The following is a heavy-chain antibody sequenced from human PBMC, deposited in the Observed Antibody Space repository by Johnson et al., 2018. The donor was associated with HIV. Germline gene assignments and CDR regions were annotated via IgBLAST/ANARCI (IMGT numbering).Heavy chain of an antibody. CDR2: ITWNGGGT. D-gene: IGHD6-19*01. CDR1: GFTFDEYD. V-gene: IGHV3-20*04. J-gene: IGHJ3*02. Sequence: VQLVESGGGVVRPGGSLRLSCAASGFTFDEYDMSWVRQGPGKGLEWVSGITWNGGGTGYADSVKGRFTISRDNAKNSLYLQMDSLRPEDTALYYCAKYSSGWSGDAFDIWGQGTMVTVSS. CDR3: AKYSSGWSGDAFDI.